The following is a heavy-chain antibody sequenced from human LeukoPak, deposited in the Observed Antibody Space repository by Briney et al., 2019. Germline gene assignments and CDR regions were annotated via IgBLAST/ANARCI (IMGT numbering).Heavy chain of an antibody. CDR3: ARHAHYYDSSGYYTLDY. J-gene: IGHJ4*02. CDR2: VYYSGST. V-gene: IGHV4-59*08. D-gene: IGHD3-22*01. Sequence: SETLSLTCTVSGGSISSYYWSWIRQPPGKGLEWIGYVYYSGSTNYNPSLKSRVTISVDTSKNQFSLKLSSVTAADTAVYYCARHAHYYDSSGYYTLDYWGQGTLVTASS. CDR1: GGSISSYY.